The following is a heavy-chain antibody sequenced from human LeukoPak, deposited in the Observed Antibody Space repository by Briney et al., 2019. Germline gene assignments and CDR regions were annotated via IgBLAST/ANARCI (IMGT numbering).Heavy chain of an antibody. V-gene: IGHV3-74*01. D-gene: IGHD2-2*01. J-gene: IGHJ4*02. Sequence: GGSLRLSCAASGFTFSSYWMHWVRQAPGKGLVWVSRINSDGSSTSYADSVKGRFTISRDNAKNTLYLQMNSLRAEGTAVYYCAGGGDIVVVPAAMGWSGYYFDYWGQGTLVTVSS. CDR2: INSDGSST. CDR1: GFTFSSYW. CDR3: AGGGDIVVVPAAMGWSGYYFDY.